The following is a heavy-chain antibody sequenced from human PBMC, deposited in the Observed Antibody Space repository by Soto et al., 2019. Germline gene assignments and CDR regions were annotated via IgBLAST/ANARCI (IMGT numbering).Heavy chain of an antibody. CDR2: SSGSGGST. CDR1: GFTFSSYA. J-gene: IGHJ6*02. V-gene: IGHV3-23*01. CDR3: AKKDSSSWSYYYGMDV. D-gene: IGHD6-13*01. Sequence: GGSLRLSCAASGFTFSSYAMSWVRQAPGKGLEWVSASSGSGGSTYYADSVKGRFTIPNDNSKNTLYLQMNSLRAEDTAVYYCAKKDSSSWSYYYGMDVWGQGTTVTVSS.